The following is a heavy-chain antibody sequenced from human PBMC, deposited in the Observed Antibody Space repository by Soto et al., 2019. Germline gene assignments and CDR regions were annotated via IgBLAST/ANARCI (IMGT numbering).Heavy chain of an antibody. Sequence: EVQLLESGGGLVQPGGSLTLSCAASGFTFSYYTMSWVRQAPGKVLECISVILSDYNTYYAGSVRGRFTISRDNSKNTLYLEMNSLRAEDTAVYYCATRTSRYFGYWGHRALVTVSS. V-gene: IGHV3-23*03. D-gene: IGHD2-2*01. CDR1: GFTFSYYT. CDR2: ILSDYNT. J-gene: IGHJ4*01. CDR3: ATRTSRYFGY.